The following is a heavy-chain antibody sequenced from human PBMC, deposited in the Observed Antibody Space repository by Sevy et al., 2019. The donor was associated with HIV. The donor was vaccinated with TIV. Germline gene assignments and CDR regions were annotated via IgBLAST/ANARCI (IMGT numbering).Heavy chain of an antibody. CDR3: TKDEAYTVATAYYFGY. V-gene: IGHV3-23*01. D-gene: IGHD5-12*01. CDR1: GFTFSNYA. CDR2: ISDSAYNT. J-gene: IGHJ4*02. Sequence: GGSLRLSCAASGFTFSNYAVSWVRQAPGKGLEWVSGISDSAYNTYYADSVKGRFTISRDNSKNSLYLQMNSLRAEDTAVYYCTKDEAYTVATAYYFGYWGQGTLVTVSS.